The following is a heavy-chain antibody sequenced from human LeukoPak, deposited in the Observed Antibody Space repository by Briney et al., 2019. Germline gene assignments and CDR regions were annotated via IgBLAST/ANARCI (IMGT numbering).Heavy chain of an antibody. D-gene: IGHD1-7*01. V-gene: IGHV3-23*01. CDR2: TGGAGDDA. CDR1: GFTFGHYG. Sequence: PGGSLRLSCAASGFTFGHYGMTWFRQAPGKGLEWVSSTGGAGDDAYYADSVKGRFTISRDNSKSTLFLQMNSLRAEDTAVYYCAKDAIPRNSIWDFFDYWGQGSLVTVSS. J-gene: IGHJ4*02. CDR3: AKDAIPRNSIWDFFDY.